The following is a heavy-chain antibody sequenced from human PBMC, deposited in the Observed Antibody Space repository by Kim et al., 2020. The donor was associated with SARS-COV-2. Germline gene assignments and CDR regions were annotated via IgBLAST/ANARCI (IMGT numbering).Heavy chain of an antibody. D-gene: IGHD6-6*01. J-gene: IGHJ4*02. CDR1: GFTFSSYA. CDR3: ARDRSSSSSEFDY. CDR2: ISYDGSNK. Sequence: GGSLRLSCAASGFTFSSYAMHWVRQAPGKGLEWVAVISYDGSNKYYADSVKGRFTISRDNSKNTLYLQMNSLRAEDTAVYYCARDRSSSSSEFDYWGQGTLVTVSS. V-gene: IGHV3-30-3*01.